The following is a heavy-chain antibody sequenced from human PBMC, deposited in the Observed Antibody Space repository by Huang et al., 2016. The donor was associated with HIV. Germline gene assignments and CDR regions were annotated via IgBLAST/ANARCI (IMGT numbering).Heavy chain of an antibody. J-gene: IGHJ6*03. V-gene: IGHV3-49*03. Sequence: QLVESGGDSVQSGRSLRLSCRGSGFIFNDFALIWFRQSPGKGLGWVGFVRSKAFGGASKSAPSVKDRFTVSRDETKNVAFLQMDNLQVDDTAIYYCSPSGDDYFYFYMDVWGNGTTVIVS. CDR2: VRSKAFGGAS. CDR3: SPSGDDYFYFYMDV. D-gene: IGHD4-17*01. CDR1: GFIFNDFA.